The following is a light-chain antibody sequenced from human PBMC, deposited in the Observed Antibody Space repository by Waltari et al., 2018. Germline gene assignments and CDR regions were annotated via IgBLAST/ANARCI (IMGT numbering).Light chain of an antibody. CDR1: SPNIGSKS. J-gene: IGLJ2*01. CDR2: STN. Sequence: QSVLTQPPSASGTPGQRVSISCSGTSPNIGSKSVNWYQQVPGTAPKLLIYSTNQRPSGVPDRFSGSKSGTSASLAISGLQSEDEADYYCATWDDSLNGLFGGGTKLTVL. V-gene: IGLV1-44*01. CDR3: ATWDDSLNGL.